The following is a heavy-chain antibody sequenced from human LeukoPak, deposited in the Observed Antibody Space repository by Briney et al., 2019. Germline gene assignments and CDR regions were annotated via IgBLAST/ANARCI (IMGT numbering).Heavy chain of an antibody. CDR3: AREGRGSGSYADY. CDR1: GFTFSSYA. CDR2: ISGSGGST. D-gene: IGHD1-26*01. Sequence: GGSLRLSCAASGFTFSSYAMSWVRQAPGKGLEWVSAISGSGGSTYYADSVKGRFTISRDNAKNSLYLQMNSLRAEDTAVYYCAREGRGSGSYADYWGQGTLVTVSS. J-gene: IGHJ4*02. V-gene: IGHV3-23*01.